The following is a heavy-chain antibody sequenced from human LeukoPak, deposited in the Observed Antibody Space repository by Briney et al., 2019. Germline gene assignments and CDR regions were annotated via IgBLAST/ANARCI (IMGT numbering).Heavy chain of an antibody. J-gene: IGHJ4*02. CDR1: GGSFSGYY. D-gene: IGHD5-12*01. CDR2: INHSGST. V-gene: IGHV4-34*01. Sequence: SETLSLTCAVYGGSFSGYYWSWIRQPPGKGLEWIGEINHSGSTNYNPSLKSRVTISVDTSKNQFSLKLSSVTAADTAVYYCASNFEWLRPFDYWGQGTLVTVSS. CDR3: ASNFEWLRPFDY.